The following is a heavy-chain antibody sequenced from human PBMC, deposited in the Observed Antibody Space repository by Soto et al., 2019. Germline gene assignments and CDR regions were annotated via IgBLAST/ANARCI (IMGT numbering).Heavy chain of an antibody. V-gene: IGHV3-23*01. J-gene: IGHJ5*02. CDR1: GFTFTNYA. CDR2: ISASGGLK. CDR3: AREVGAPSGWLDP. D-gene: IGHD1-26*01. Sequence: GGSLRLSCAASGFTFTNYAMTWVRQTPGKGLEWVSGISASGGLKYYADSVRGRFTVSRDNSKNILYLQMDNLRDEDTALYYCAREVGAPSGWLDPWGQGTQVTVSS.